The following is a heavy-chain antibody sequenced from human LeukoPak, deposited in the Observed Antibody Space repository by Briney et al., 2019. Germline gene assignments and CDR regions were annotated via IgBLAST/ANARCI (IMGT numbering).Heavy chain of an antibody. CDR3: ARDLEAIDGSSHDAFDI. Sequence: SQTLSLTCTVSGGSISSGDYYWSWIRQPPGKGLEWIGYIYYSGSTYYNPSLKSRVTISVDTSKNQFSLKLSPVTAADTAVYYCARDLEAIDGSSHDAFDIWGQGTMVTVSS. V-gene: IGHV4-30-4*08. J-gene: IGHJ3*02. CDR2: IYYSGST. CDR1: GGSISSGDYY. D-gene: IGHD1-26*01.